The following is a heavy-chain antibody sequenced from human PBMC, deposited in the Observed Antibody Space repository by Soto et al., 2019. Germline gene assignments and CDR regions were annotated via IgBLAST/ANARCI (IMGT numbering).Heavy chain of an antibody. Sequence: PGPSVKVSCKASGYTFTGYYMHWVRQAPGQGLEWMGWINPNGGGTNYAQKFQGRVTMTRDTSISTAYMELSRLRSDDTAVYYCARDMRRFLEWFDAFDIWGQGTMVTVSS. J-gene: IGHJ3*02. V-gene: IGHV1-2*02. D-gene: IGHD3-3*01. CDR2: INPNGGGT. CDR3: ARDMRRFLEWFDAFDI. CDR1: GYTFTGYY.